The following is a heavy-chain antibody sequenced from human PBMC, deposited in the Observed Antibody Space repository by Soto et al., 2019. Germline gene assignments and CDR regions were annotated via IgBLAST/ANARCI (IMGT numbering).Heavy chain of an antibody. D-gene: IGHD3-16*01. CDR2: IWYDGSNK. CDR3: ARELLFGGVLNYFDY. V-gene: IGHV3-33*01. CDR1: GFTFSSYG. Sequence: GGSLRLSCAASGFTFSSYGMHWVRQAPGKGLEWVAVIWYDGSNKYYADSVKGRFTISRDNSKNTLYLQMNSLRAEDTAVYYCARELLFGGVLNYFDYWGQGTLVTVSS. J-gene: IGHJ4*02.